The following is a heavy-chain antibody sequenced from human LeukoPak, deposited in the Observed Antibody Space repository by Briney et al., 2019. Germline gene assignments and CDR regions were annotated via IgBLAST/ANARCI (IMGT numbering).Heavy chain of an antibody. Sequence: GGSLRLSCAASGLTFSWYWMTWVRQAPGKGLEWVASIKEDGSEKYYVDSVKGRFTISRDNASLYLEMSSLRAEDTAVYYCARGSGAYWGQGTLVTVSS. J-gene: IGHJ4*02. CDR1: GLTFSWYW. D-gene: IGHD1-26*01. CDR2: IKEDGSEK. CDR3: ARGSGAY. V-gene: IGHV3-7*01.